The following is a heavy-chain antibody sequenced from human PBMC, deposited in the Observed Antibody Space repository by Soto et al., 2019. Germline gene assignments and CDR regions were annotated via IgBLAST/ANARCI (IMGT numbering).Heavy chain of an antibody. V-gene: IGHV3-74*01. CDR2: INGDGSST. J-gene: IGHJ5*02. CDR1: GFTLSTYW. Sequence: GGSLRLSCAASGFTLSTYWMHWVRQSPEKGLVWVSRINGDGSSTAYADSVKGRFTISRDNAKNTLYVQMNSLRAEDTAVYFRARDVYWVRPTCPRAFDPWGQGTLVTVSS. CDR3: ARDVYWVRPTCPRAFDP. D-gene: IGHD3-3*02.